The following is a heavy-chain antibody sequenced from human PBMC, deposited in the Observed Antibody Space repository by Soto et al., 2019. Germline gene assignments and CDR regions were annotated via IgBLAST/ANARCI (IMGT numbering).Heavy chain of an antibody. D-gene: IGHD6-13*01. CDR3: ARTAGIAAAGTPYYFDY. Sequence: VSGPTLVNPTQTLTLTCTFSGLSLSTSGMRVSWIRQPPGKALEWLARIDWDDDKFYSTSLKTRLTISKDTSKNQVVLTMTNMDPVDTATYYCARTAGIAAAGTPYYFDYWGQGTLVTVSS. CDR2: IDWDDDK. J-gene: IGHJ4*02. V-gene: IGHV2-70*04. CDR1: GLSLSTSGMR.